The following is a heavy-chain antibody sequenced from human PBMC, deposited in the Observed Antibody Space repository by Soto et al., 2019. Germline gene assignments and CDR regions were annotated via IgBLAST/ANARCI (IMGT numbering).Heavy chain of an antibody. CDR2: ISSGGTST. J-gene: IGHJ4*02. D-gene: IGHD3-22*01. CDR1: GFTFSTYA. CDR3: EKDGQGFYDTSGRGY. V-gene: IGHV3-23*01. Sequence: PGGSLRLSCAASGFTFSTYAMSWVRQAPGKGLEWVSAISSGGTSTYYADSVKGRFTISRDNSKNTLFLQMISLRAEDTAIYYCEKDGQGFYDTSGRGYWGQGTLVTVYS.